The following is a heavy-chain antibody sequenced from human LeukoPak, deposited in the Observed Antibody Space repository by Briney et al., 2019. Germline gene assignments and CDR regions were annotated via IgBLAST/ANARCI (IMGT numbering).Heavy chain of an antibody. CDR2: MNPNSGNT. V-gene: IGHV1-8*03. CDR1: GYTFTSYD. D-gene: IGHD3-22*01. J-gene: IGHJ1*01. CDR3: ARGKYDSSPFLQH. Sequence: ASVKVSCKASGYTFTSYDINWVRQATGQGLEWMGWMNPNSGNTGYAQKFQGRVTITRNTPISTAYMELNSLRAEDTAVYYCARGKYDSSPFLQHWGQGTLVTVSS.